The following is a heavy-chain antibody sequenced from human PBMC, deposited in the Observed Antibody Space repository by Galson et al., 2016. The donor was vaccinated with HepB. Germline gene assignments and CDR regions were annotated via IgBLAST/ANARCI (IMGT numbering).Heavy chain of an antibody. CDR2: IGVSGGTT. CDR3: AKDHRGELPEQFDY. CDR1: GFTFSSYA. V-gene: IGHV3-23*01. J-gene: IGHJ4*02. D-gene: IGHD1-26*01. Sequence: SLRLSCAASGFTFSSYAMGWVRQAPGEGLEWVSGIGVSGGTTYYADSVRGRLTISRDNSRNTLYLQMDNLRAEDTAVYYCAKDHRGELPEQFDYWGQGTLVRVST.